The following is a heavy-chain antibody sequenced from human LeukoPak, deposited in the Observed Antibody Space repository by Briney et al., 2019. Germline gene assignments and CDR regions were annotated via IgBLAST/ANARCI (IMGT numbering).Heavy chain of an antibody. CDR2: FDPEDGET. CDR1: GYTLTELS. CDR3: ARDLMIAAAAGHY. J-gene: IGHJ4*02. D-gene: IGHD6-13*01. Sequence: VASVKVSCKVSGYTLTELSMHWVRQAPGKGLEWMGGFDPEDGETIYAQKLQGRVTMTTDTSTSTAYMELRSLRSDDTAVYYCARDLMIAAAAGHYWGQGTLVTVSS. V-gene: IGHV1-24*01.